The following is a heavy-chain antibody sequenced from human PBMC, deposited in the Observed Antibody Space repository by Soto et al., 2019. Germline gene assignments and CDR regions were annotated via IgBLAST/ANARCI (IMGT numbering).Heavy chain of an antibody. CDR2: IKQDGSEK. CDR1: GFTFSSYW. D-gene: IGHD2-15*01. J-gene: IGHJ4*02. CDR3: ASQLGYCSGGSCHYFDY. V-gene: IGHV3-7*01. Sequence: EVQLVESGGGLVQPGGSLRLSCAASGFTFSSYWMSWVRQAPGKGLEWVANIKQDGSEKYYVDSVKGRFTISRDNAKNSLYLQMNSLRVEDTAVYYCASQLGYCSGGSCHYFDYWGQGTLVTVSS.